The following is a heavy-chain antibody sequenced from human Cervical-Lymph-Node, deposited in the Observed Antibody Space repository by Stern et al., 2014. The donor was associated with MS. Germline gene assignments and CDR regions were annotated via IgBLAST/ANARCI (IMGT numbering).Heavy chain of an antibody. J-gene: IGHJ2*01. D-gene: IGHD2-15*01. Sequence: QVQLQESGPGLVRPSETLSLTCSVSGASISDYYWSWIRQPPGKGLEWIGYVPYRGTTKYNPSLNSRVTISPDTSKNHFSLKLNSVTAADTAVYHCARSRGTCSGGSCVYDWYFDLWGRGTLVTVSS. CDR1: GASISDYY. CDR3: ARSRGTCSGGSCVYDWYFDL. V-gene: IGHV4-59*01. CDR2: VPYRGTT.